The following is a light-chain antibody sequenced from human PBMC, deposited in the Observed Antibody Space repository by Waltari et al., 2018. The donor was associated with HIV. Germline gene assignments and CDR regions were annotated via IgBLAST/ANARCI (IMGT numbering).Light chain of an antibody. Sequence: SYELTQPPSVSVSPGQAASITCSGGKLGDNSDCWYQQKPCQSPVLVIYQDSKRPSGIPERFSGSNSGNTATLTISGTQAMDEADYYCQAWDSSTVVFGGGTKLTVL. CDR2: QDS. J-gene: IGLJ2*01. CDR3: QAWDSSTVV. V-gene: IGLV3-1*01. CDR1: KLGDNS.